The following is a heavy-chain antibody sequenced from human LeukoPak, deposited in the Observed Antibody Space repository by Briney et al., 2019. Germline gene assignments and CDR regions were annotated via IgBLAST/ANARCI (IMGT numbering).Heavy chain of an antibody. V-gene: IGHV1-69*13. J-gene: IGHJ4*02. CDR3: ARDGVGSSWSGIDLFDY. CDR1: GGTFSSYA. Sequence: SVKVSCKASGGTFSSYAISWVRQAPGQGLEWMGGIIPIFGTANYAQKFQGRVTITADESTSTAYMELSSLRSEDTAVYYCARDGVGSSWSGIDLFDYWGQGTLVTVSS. D-gene: IGHD6-13*01. CDR2: IIPIFGTA.